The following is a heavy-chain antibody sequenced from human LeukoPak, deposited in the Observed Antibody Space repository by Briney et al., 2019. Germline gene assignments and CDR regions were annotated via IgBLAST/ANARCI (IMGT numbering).Heavy chain of an antibody. D-gene: IGHD2-2*02. J-gene: IGHJ5*02. Sequence: SVKVSCKASVYNLTSYGITWVRQAPGQGLEWRGGSIPIFGTPNYAQKFQGRVTITADESTSTAYMELRSLRSEDTAVYYCARDRPGRYCSSPSCFTASPLDPWGQGTLVIVSS. CDR2: SIPIFGTP. CDR1: VYNLTSYG. CDR3: ARDRPGRYCSSPSCFTASPLDP. V-gene: IGHV1-69*13.